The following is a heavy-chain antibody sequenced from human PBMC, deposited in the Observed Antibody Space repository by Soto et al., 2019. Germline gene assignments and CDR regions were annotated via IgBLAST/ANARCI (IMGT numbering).Heavy chain of an antibody. D-gene: IGHD6-6*01. J-gene: IGHJ4*02. V-gene: IGHV3-23*01. CDR3: AKRSSSSTFDY. CDR1: GFTFSSYV. Sequence: EVQLLESGGGLVQPGESLRLSCAASGFTFSSYVMSWVRQAPGKGLEWVSVISGSDDSTYYADSVKGRFTISRDNSKNTLYLQMNSLRAEDTAVYYCAKRSSSSTFDYWGQVTLVTVSS. CDR2: ISGSDDST.